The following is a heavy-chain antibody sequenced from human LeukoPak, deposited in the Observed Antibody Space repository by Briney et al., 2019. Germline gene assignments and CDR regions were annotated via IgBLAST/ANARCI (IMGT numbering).Heavy chain of an antibody. J-gene: IGHJ4*02. V-gene: IGHV4-59*01. D-gene: IGHD6-6*01. Sequence: SETLSLTCTVPGGSISSYYWSWIRQPPGKGLDWIGHIYYSGNTKYNPSLKSRVTISIDTSKNQFSLKLSSVTAADTAVYYCASGVSYSSSGYFDYWGQGTLVTVSS. CDR2: IYYSGNT. CDR3: ASGVSYSSSGYFDY. CDR1: GGSISSYY.